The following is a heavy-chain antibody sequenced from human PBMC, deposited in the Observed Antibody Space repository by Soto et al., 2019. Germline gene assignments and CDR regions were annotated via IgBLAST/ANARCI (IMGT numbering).Heavy chain of an antibody. CDR3: ARDRQGVVSVV. J-gene: IGHJ3*01. Sequence: TGGSLRLSCAASGFTFSSYAMHWVRQAPGKGLEWVAVISYDGSNKYYADSVKGRFTISRDNSKNTLYLQMNSLRAEDTAVYYCARDRQGVVSVVWGRGTLVTVSS. CDR1: GFTFSSYA. D-gene: IGHD3-10*01. CDR2: ISYDGSNK. V-gene: IGHV3-30-3*01.